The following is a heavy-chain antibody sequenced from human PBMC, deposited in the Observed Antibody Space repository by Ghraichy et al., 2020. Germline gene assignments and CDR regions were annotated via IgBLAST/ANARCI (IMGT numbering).Heavy chain of an antibody. V-gene: IGHV1-18*04. J-gene: IGHJ5*02. CDR1: GYTFTSYG. Sequence: ASVKVSCKASGYTFTSYGISWVRQAPGQGLEWMGWISAYNGNTNYAQKLQGRVTMTTDTSTSTAYMELRSLKSDDTAVYYCATMARGYQLLSGWFDPWGQGTLVTVSS. CDR3: ATMARGYQLLSGWFDP. D-gene: IGHD2-2*01. CDR2: ISAYNGNT.